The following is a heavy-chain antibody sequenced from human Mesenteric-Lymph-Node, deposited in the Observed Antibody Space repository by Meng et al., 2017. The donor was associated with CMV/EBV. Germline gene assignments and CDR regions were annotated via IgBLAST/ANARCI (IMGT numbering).Heavy chain of an antibody. CDR2: INHSGSP. CDR1: GGSFSGYY. Sequence: LTCAVYGGSFSGYYWSWIRQPPGKGLEWIGEINHSGSPNYNPSLKSRVTISVDTSKNQFSLKLSSVTAADTAVYYCARGKGWFGEIDYWGQGTLVTVSS. V-gene: IGHV4-34*01. D-gene: IGHD3-10*01. CDR3: ARGKGWFGEIDY. J-gene: IGHJ4*02.